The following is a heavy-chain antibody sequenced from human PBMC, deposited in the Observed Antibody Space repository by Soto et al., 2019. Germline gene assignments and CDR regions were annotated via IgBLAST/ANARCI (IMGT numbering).Heavy chain of an antibody. CDR3: ARETTVPGFGNAFDI. CDR1: GFTVSSNY. Sequence: GGSLRLSCAASGFTVSSNYMSWVRQAPGKGLEWVSVIYSGGSTYYADSVKGRFTISRDNSKNTLYLQMNSLRAEDTAVYYCARETTVPGFGNAFDIWGQGTMVTV. J-gene: IGHJ3*02. D-gene: IGHD4-17*01. CDR2: IYSGGST. V-gene: IGHV3-66*01.